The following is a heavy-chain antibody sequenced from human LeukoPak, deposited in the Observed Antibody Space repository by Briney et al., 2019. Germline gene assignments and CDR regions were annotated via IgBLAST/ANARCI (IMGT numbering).Heavy chain of an antibody. Sequence: PGGSLRLSCAASGFTFSSYEMNWVRQAPGKGLEWVSAISGSGGSTYYADSVKGRFTISRDNSKNTLYLQMSSVRAEDTAVYYCAKGASGYDDGVFDYWGQGTLVTVSS. D-gene: IGHD5-12*01. CDR3: AKGASGYDDGVFDY. CDR1: GFTFSSYE. J-gene: IGHJ4*02. V-gene: IGHV3-23*01. CDR2: ISGSGGST.